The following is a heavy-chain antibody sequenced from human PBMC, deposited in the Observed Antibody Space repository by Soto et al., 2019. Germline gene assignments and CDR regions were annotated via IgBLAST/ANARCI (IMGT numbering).Heavy chain of an antibody. V-gene: IGHV3-23*01. Sequence: EVQLLESGGGLVQPGGSLRLSCAASGFTFSSYAMSWVRQAPGKGLEWVSAISGSGGSTYYADSVKGRFTISRDNSKNTLYLQMNSLRAEDTAVYYCAKDHTSSGTLLRSYYFDYWGQGTLVTVSS. CDR1: GFTFSSYA. D-gene: IGHD1-26*01. CDR2: ISGSGGST. J-gene: IGHJ4*02. CDR3: AKDHTSSGTLLRSYYFDY.